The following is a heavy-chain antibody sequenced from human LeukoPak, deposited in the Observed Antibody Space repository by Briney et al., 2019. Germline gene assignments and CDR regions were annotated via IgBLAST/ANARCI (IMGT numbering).Heavy chain of an antibody. D-gene: IGHD3-16*01. CDR3: AREKGGGSFDY. CDR2: IYHSGST. CDR1: GGSISSGGYY. V-gene: IGHV4-30-2*01. J-gene: IGHJ4*02. Sequence: SETLSLTCTVSGGSISSGGYYWSWIRQPPGKGLEWIGYIYHSGSTYYNPSLKSRVTISVDRSKNQFSLKLSSVTAADTAVYYCAREKGGGSFDYWGQGTLVTVSS.